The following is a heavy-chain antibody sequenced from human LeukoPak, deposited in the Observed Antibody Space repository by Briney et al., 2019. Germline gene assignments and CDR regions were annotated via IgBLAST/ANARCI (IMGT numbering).Heavy chain of an antibody. CDR1: GFTFSDYY. CDR2: ISSSGSTI. CDR3: ATTMVRGVIKY. V-gene: IGHV3-11*04. D-gene: IGHD3-10*01. J-gene: IGHJ4*02. Sequence: RTGGSLRLSCAASGFTFSDYYMSWIRQAPGKGLEWVSYISSSGSTIYYADSVKGRFTISRDNAKNSLYLQMNSLRAEDTAVYYCATTMVRGVIKYWGQGTLVTVSS.